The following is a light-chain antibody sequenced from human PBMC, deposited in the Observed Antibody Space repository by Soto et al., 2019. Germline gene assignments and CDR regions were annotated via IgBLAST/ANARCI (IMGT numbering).Light chain of an antibody. CDR3: SSFTRSNSYV. CDR2: DVS. J-gene: IGLJ1*01. Sequence: QSALTQPASVSGSPGQSITISCTGTSSDVGAYNYVSWYQQHPGKVPKLMIYDVSDRPSGVSNRFSGSKSGNTASLTISGRQAEDEAAYYCSSFTRSNSYVFGTGTKVTVL. V-gene: IGLV2-14*03. CDR1: SSDVGAYNY.